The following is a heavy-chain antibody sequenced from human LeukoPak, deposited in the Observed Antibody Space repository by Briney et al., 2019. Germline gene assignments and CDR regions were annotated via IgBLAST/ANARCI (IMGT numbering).Heavy chain of an antibody. CDR1: GYSISSGYY. V-gene: IGHV4-38-2*02. J-gene: IGHJ4*02. CDR2: IYHSGST. Sequence: SETLSLTCTVSGYSISSGYYWGWIRQPPGKGLEWIGSIYHSGSTYYNPSLKSRVTISVDKSKNQFSLKLTSVTATDTAVYYCAREDYYDSSGSPDYWGQGTLVTVSS. CDR3: AREDYYDSSGSPDY. D-gene: IGHD3-22*01.